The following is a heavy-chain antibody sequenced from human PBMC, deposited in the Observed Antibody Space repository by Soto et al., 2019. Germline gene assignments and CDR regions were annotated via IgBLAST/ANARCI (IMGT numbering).Heavy chain of an antibody. V-gene: IGHV4-4*02. J-gene: IGHJ5*02. CDR1: GGSISSDDQ. CDR2: IYHSGTT. D-gene: IGHD2-21*02. CDR3: ARSDCYVVGRGKGLDP. Sequence: QVQLQESGPGLVKPSGTLSLTCAVSGGSISSDDQWTWVRQTPGKGLEWIGDIYHSGTTNYNPSLMSRVTIAVDKAKSQFSLRLDSVAAADTAVYYCARSDCYVVGRGKGLDPWGQGILVTVSS.